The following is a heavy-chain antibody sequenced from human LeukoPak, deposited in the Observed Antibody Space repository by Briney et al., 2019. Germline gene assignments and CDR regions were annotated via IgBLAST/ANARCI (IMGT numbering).Heavy chain of an antibody. V-gene: IGHV4-59*01. CDR2: IYYGGST. D-gene: IGHD2-8*01. CDR1: GGSISSYY. J-gene: IGHJ6*03. CDR3: ARLTNMEKDVTPTYYMDV. Sequence: SETLSLTCTVPGGSISSYYRSWIRQPPGKGLEWIGYIYYGGSTNYNPSLKSRVTISVDTSKSQFSLKLSSVTAADTAVYYCARLTNMEKDVTPTYYMDVWGKGTTVTVSS.